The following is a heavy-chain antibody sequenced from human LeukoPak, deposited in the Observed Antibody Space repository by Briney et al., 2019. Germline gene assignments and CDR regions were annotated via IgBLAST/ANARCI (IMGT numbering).Heavy chain of an antibody. J-gene: IGHJ5*02. Sequence: ASVKVSCKASGYTFTGYYMHWVRQAPGQGLECMGWINPNSGGTNYAQKFQGRVTMTRDTSISTAYMELSRLRSDDTAVYYCARADYSNRYNWFDPWGQGTLVTVSS. CDR1: GYTFTGYY. CDR3: ARADYSNRYNWFDP. D-gene: IGHD4-11*01. CDR2: INPNSGGT. V-gene: IGHV1-2*02.